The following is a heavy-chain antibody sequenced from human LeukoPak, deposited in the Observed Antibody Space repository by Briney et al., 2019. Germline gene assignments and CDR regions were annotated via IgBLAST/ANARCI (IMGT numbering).Heavy chain of an antibody. D-gene: IGHD3-9*01. Sequence: GGSLRLSCAASGFTFSSYSMNWVRQAPGKGLEWVSSISSSSSYICYADSVKGRFTISRDNAKNSLYLQMNSLRAEDTAVYYCASFYDILTPDSFDYWGQGTLVTVSS. CDR3: ASFYDILTPDSFDY. V-gene: IGHV3-21*01. J-gene: IGHJ4*02. CDR1: GFTFSSYS. CDR2: ISSSSSYI.